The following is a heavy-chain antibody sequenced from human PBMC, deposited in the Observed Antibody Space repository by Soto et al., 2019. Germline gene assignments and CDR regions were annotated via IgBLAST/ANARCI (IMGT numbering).Heavy chain of an antibody. D-gene: IGHD6-6*01. CDR1: GFTFTSYA. CDR2: ISGSGVST. Sequence: EVHLLESGGGLVQPGGSLRLSCAVSGFTFTSYAMSWVRQAPGKGLEWVSAISGSGVSTYYAESVKGRFTISRDNSKQPLYLQMSSLRAEYTAVYYCAKYSRASGSYNYYIMDVWGQGTTVTFSS. V-gene: IGHV3-23*01. CDR3: AKYSRASGSYNYYIMDV. J-gene: IGHJ6*02.